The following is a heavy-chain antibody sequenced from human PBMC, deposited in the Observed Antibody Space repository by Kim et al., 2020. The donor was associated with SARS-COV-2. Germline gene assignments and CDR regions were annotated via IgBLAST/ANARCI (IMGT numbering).Heavy chain of an antibody. D-gene: IGHD6-13*01. V-gene: IGHV3-21*01. CDR1: GFTFSSYS. Sequence: GGSLRLSCAASGFTFSSYSMNWVRQAPGKGLEWVSSISNSSSYIYYADSVKGRFTISRDNAKNSLYLQMNSMRAEDTAVYYCVRERQQQGEAFDIWGQG. J-gene: IGHJ3*02. CDR2: ISNSSSYI. CDR3: VRERQQQGEAFDI.